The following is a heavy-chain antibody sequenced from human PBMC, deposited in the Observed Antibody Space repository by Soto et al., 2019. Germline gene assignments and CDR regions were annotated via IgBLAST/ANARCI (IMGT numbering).Heavy chain of an antibody. Sequence: ASVKVSCKASGRTFSSYAISWVRQAPGQGLEWMGGIIPIFGTANYAQKFQGRVTITADESTSTAYMELTSVTAADPAVYYCARGSNSNFEGPIVWGQGTLVTVSS. D-gene: IGHD4-4*01. J-gene: IGHJ4*02. V-gene: IGHV1-69*13. CDR2: IIPIFGTA. CDR3: ARGSNSNFEGPIV. CDR1: GRTFSSYA.